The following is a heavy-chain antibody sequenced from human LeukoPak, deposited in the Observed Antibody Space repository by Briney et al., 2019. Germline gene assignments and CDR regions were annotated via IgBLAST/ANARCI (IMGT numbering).Heavy chain of an antibody. CDR3: ARGTGLSYYDSSSYYSSALDY. CDR1: GYTFTGYY. D-gene: IGHD3-22*01. J-gene: IGHJ4*02. Sequence: VASVTVSCKASGYTFTGYYMHWVRQAPGQGLEWMGIINPSGGSTSYAQKFQGRVTMTRDTSTSTVYMELSSLRSEDTAVYYCARGTGLSYYDSSSYYSSALDYWGQGTLVTVSS. CDR2: INPSGGST. V-gene: IGHV1-46*01.